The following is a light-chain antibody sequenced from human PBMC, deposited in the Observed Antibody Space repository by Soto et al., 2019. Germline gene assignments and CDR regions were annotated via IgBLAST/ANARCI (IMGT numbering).Light chain of an antibody. J-gene: IGLJ3*02. CDR1: SGHSSYI. CDR3: ETWDSNTHTV. Sequence: QSVLTQSSSASASLGSSVKLTCTLSSGHSSYIIAWHQQQPGKAPRYLMKLEGSGSYNKGSGVPDRFSGSSSGADRYLTISNLQFEGEADYYCETWDSNTHTVFGGGTQLTFL. V-gene: IGLV4-60*02. CDR2: LEGSGSY.